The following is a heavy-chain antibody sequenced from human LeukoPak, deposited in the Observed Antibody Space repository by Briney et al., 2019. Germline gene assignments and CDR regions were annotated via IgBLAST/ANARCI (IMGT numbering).Heavy chain of an antibody. Sequence: GGSLRLSCAASGFTFSSYGMHWVRQAPGKGLEWVAFIRYDGSNKYYADSVKGRFTISRDNSKNTLYLQMNSLRAEDTAVYYCAKSKRLWFGELGSDYWGQGTLVTVSS. CDR3: AKSKRLWFGELGSDY. CDR1: GFTFSSYG. V-gene: IGHV3-30*02. D-gene: IGHD3-10*01. J-gene: IGHJ4*02. CDR2: IRYDGSNK.